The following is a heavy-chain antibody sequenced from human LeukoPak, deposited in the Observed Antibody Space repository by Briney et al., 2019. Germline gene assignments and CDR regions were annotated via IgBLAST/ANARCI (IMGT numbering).Heavy chain of an antibody. Sequence: PGGSLRLSCAASGFTFSSYALSWVRQAPGKGLEWVSGFSTYEGKTYYADSVKGRFTISRDNSKNTQYLQMNSLRVEDTAVYYCVKGRLPPDSWGQGTLVTVSS. CDR3: VKGRLPPDS. V-gene: IGHV3-23*01. CDR2: FSTYEGKT. D-gene: IGHD2-15*01. CDR1: GFTFSSYA. J-gene: IGHJ5*01.